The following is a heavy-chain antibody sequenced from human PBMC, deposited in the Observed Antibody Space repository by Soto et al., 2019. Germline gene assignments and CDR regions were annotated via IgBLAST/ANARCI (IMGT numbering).Heavy chain of an antibody. J-gene: IGHJ3*02. CDR1: GFSLNSTGVG. CDR2: IYWDDDK. CDR3: AHRTLWSALDI. D-gene: IGHD2-21*01. Sequence: QITLKESGPTLVKPTQALTLTCTFSGFSLNSTGVGVGWIRQPPGKAPEWLAVIYWDDDKRYSPSLRSRLTITKDTSKNQVILTMTNMDPVDTATYYCAHRTLWSALDIWGQGTMVTVSS. V-gene: IGHV2-5*02.